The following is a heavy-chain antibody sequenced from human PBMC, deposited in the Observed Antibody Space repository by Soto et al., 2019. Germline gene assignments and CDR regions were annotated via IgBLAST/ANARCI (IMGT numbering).Heavy chain of an antibody. J-gene: IGHJ3*02. D-gene: IGHD7-27*01. CDR2: INPNSGGT. CDR3: ARVTGDLRGAFDI. Sequence: ASVKVSCKASGYTFTGYYMHWVRQAPGQGLEWMGWINPNSGGTNYAQKFQGWVTMTRDTSISTAYMELSRLRSDDTAVYYCARVTGDLRGAFDIWGQGTMVTVSS. CDR1: GYTFTGYY. V-gene: IGHV1-2*04.